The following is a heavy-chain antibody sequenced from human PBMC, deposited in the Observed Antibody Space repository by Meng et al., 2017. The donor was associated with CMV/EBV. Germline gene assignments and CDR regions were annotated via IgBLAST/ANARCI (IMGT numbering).Heavy chain of an antibody. Sequence: GESLKISCAASGFTFSSYAMHWVRQAPGKGLEWVAVISYDGSNKYYADSVKGRFTISRDNSKNTLYLQMNSLRAEDTAVYYCARDEGGGIGWGQGTLVTVSS. CDR3: ARDEGGGIG. V-gene: IGHV3-30-3*01. CDR1: GFTFSSYA. CDR2: ISYDGSNK. J-gene: IGHJ4*02. D-gene: IGHD2-15*01.